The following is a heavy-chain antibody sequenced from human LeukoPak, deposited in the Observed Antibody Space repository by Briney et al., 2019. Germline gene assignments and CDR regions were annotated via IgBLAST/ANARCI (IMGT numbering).Heavy chain of an antibody. J-gene: IGHJ6*03. V-gene: IGHV3-48*02. D-gene: IGHD6-6*01. CDR1: GFTFSSHA. CDR3: ARTGYSSSSGWAYYYYYYMDV. CDR2: ISSSSSTI. Sequence: GGSLRLSCAASGFTFSSHALSWVRQAPGKGLEWVSYISSSSSTIYYADSVKGRFTISRDNAKNSLYLQMNSLRDEDTAVYYCARTGYSSSSGWAYYYYYYMDVWGKGTTVTVSS.